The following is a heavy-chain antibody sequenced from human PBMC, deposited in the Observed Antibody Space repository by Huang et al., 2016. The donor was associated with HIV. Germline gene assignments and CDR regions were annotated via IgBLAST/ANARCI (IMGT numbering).Heavy chain of an antibody. CDR1: GFPFNNHA. D-gene: IGHD5-18*01. V-gene: IGHV3-30-3*01. J-gene: IGHJ3*02. CDR2: ISNDGSNN. CDR3: ARAKDTWDAYDI. Sequence: LSGAASGFPFNNHAMHWVRQAPGNGLDWVAVISNDGSNNYYADSVKGRFTISRDSSKSTLFLHMTSLRTEDTAVYYCARAKDTWDAYDIWGQGTMVIVSS.